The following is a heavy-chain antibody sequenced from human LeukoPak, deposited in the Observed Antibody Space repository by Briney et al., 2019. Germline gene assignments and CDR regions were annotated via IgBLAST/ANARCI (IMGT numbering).Heavy chain of an antibody. CDR3: TADTPSSSSQAFDH. D-gene: IGHD6-19*01. Sequence: GGSLRLSCAASGFIFSDVWMNWVRQAPGKGLEWVGRIKRRSDGETSAYAAPVKGRFTISRDDSKNTLFLQMNSLKTEDTAMYYCTADTPSSSSQAFDHWGQGTLVTVSS. V-gene: IGHV3-15*07. CDR2: IKRRSDGETS. J-gene: IGHJ4*02. CDR1: GFIFSDVW.